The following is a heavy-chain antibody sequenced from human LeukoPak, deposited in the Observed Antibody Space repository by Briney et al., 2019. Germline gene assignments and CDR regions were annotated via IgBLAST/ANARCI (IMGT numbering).Heavy chain of an antibody. D-gene: IGHD3-22*01. J-gene: IGHJ4*02. Sequence: GRSLRLSCAASGFTFSSYVMHWVRQAPGKGLEWVAIIWYDGSYKYYADSVEGRFSISRDNSKNALFLQMNSLRAEDTAVYYCARDVNFYDSSAYAPFDNWGQGILVTVSS. CDR1: GFTFSSYV. CDR3: ARDVNFYDSSAYAPFDN. V-gene: IGHV3-33*01. CDR2: IWYDGSYK.